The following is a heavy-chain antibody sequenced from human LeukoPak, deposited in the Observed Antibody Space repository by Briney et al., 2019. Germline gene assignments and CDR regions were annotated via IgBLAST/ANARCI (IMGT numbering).Heavy chain of an antibody. J-gene: IGHJ4*02. CDR3: AKDERGYCYGYLDY. V-gene: IGHV3-9*01. D-gene: IGHD5-18*01. CDR2: ISWNSGSI. Sequence: PGGSLRLSCAASGFTFDDYAMHWVRQAPGKGLEWVSGISWNSGSIGYADSVKGRFTISRDNAKYSLYLQLNSLRAADTALYYCAKDERGYCYGYLDYWGQGTLVTVSS. CDR1: GFTFDDYA.